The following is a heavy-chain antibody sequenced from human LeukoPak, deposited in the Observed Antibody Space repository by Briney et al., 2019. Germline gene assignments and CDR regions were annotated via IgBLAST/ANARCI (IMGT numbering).Heavy chain of an antibody. CDR2: IWYDGSNK. D-gene: IGHD6-13*01. V-gene: IGHV3-33*01. CDR1: GVTFSSYG. CDR3: VRDYGSSWYEQPWLDP. J-gene: IGHJ5*02. Sequence: GGSLRLSCAASGVTFSSYGMHWVRQAPGKGLEWVAVIWYDGSNKYYADSVKGRFTISRDNSKNTLYLHMNSLRAEDTAVSYCVRDYGSSWYEQPWLDPWGQGTLVTVSS.